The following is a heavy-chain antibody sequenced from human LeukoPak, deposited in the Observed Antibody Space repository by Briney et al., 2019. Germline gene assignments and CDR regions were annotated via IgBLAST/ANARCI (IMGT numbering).Heavy chain of an antibody. V-gene: IGHV4-39*01. CDR3: ETYYYDSSGYYHDY. CDR1: GGSISSSSYY. CDR2: IYYSGST. Sequence: SETLSLTCTVSGGSISSSSYYWGWIRQPPGKGLEWIGSIYYSGSTYYNPSLKSRVTISVDTSKNQFSLKLSSVTAADTAVYYCETYYYDSSGYYHDYWGQGTLVTVSS. D-gene: IGHD3-22*01. J-gene: IGHJ4*02.